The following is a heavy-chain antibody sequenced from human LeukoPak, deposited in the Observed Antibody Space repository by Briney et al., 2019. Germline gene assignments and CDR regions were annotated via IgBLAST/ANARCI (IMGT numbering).Heavy chain of an antibody. CDR1: GYTFTSYD. Sequence: ASVKVSCKASGYTFTSYDINWVRQATGQGLEWMGWMNPNSGNTGYAQKLQGRVTMTRNTSISTAYMELSSLRSEGTAVYYCARGQMVRGYYYYGMDVWGQGTTVTVSS. D-gene: IGHD3-10*01. CDR3: ARGQMVRGYYYYGMDV. CDR2: MNPNSGNT. V-gene: IGHV1-8*01. J-gene: IGHJ6*02.